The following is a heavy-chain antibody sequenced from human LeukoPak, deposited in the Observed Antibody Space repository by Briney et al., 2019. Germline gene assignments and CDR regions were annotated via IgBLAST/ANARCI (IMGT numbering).Heavy chain of an antibody. D-gene: IGHD1-26*01. CDR1: GFTFSSYA. V-gene: IGHV3-23*01. J-gene: IGHJ4*02. CDR2: ISGSGGST. Sequence: GGSPRLSCAASGFTFSSYAMNWVRQAPGKGLEWVSAISGSGGSTYYADSVKGRFTISRDNSKNTLYLQMNSLRAEDTAVYYCAKGVTRGATVFFDYWGQGTLVTVSS. CDR3: AKGVTRGATVFFDY.